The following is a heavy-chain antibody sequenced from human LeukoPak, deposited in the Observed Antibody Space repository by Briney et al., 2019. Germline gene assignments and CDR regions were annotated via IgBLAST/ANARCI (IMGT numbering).Heavy chain of an antibody. J-gene: IGHJ5*02. Sequence: ASVKVSCKASGYTFTGYYMHWVRQAPGQGLEWMGWINPNSGGTNYAQKFQGRVTMTRDTSISTAYMELSRLRSDDTAVYYCARATDWNYKNWFDPWGQGTLVTVSS. CDR2: INPNSGGT. V-gene: IGHV1-2*02. D-gene: IGHD1-7*01. CDR3: ARATDWNYKNWFDP. CDR1: GYTFTGYY.